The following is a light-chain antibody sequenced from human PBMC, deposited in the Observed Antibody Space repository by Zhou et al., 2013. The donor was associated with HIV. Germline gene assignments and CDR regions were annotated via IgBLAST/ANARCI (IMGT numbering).Light chain of an antibody. CDR1: QSVTSSS. CDR3: QQYRT. J-gene: IGKJ1*01. V-gene: IGKV3-20*01. Sequence: DIVLTQSPATLSLSPGERATLSCRASQSVTSSSLAWHQQKPGQAPRLLISGASSRATGIPDRFSGSGSGTDFTLTISRLEPEDFAVYYCQQYRTFGQGTKVEIK. CDR2: GAS.